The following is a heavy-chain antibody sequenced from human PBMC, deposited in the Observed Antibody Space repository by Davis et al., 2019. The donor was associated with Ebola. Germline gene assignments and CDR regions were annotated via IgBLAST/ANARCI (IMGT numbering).Heavy chain of an antibody. J-gene: IGHJ5*02. V-gene: IGHV4-34*01. D-gene: IGHD2-2*01. CDR1: GGPFSGYY. Sequence: SETLSLTCAVYGGPFSGYYWSWIRQSPGKGLEWIGEINHSGSTYYNPSLKSRVTISVDTSKNQFSLKLSSVTAAGTAVYYCARGRYCSSTSCYYNWFDPWGQGTLVIVSS. CDR2: INHSGST. CDR3: ARGRYCSSTSCYYNWFDP.